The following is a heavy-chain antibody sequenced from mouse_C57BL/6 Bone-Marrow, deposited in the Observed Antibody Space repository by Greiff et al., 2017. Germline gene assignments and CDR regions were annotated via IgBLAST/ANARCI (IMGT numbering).Heavy chain of an antibody. Sequence: EVQGVESGGDLVKPGGSLKLSCAASGFTFSSYGMSWVRQTPDKRLEWVATISSGGSYTYYPDSVKGRFTISRDNARNTLYLQMSSLKSEDTAMYYCTRDVDDWGKGTTLTVSS. V-gene: IGHV5-6*01. J-gene: IGHJ2*01. CDR3: TRDVDD. CDR2: ISSGGSYT. CDR1: GFTFSSYG.